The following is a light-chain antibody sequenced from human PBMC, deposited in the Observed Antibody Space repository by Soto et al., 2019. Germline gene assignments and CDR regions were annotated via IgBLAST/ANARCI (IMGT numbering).Light chain of an antibody. CDR1: SSDVGGYNY. Sequence: QSALTQPRSVSGSPGQSVTISCTGTSSDVGGYNYVSWYQQHPGKAPKLMIYDVSERPSGVPDRFSGSKSGNTASLTTSGLQAEDEADYYCCSYGGSFYVFGTGTKVTVL. CDR3: CSYGGSFYV. V-gene: IGLV2-11*01. J-gene: IGLJ1*01. CDR2: DVS.